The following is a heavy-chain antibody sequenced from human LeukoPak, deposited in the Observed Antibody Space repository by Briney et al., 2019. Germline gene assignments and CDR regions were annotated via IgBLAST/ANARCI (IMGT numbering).Heavy chain of an antibody. J-gene: IGHJ5*02. CDR3: ARDMGPYGGSPGAS. CDR1: GFTFSGYW. D-gene: IGHD4-23*01. V-gene: IGHV3-74*01. CDR2: VATGGTGP. Sequence: PGGSLRLSCAASGFTFSGYWMHWVRQASGKGLVWVSRVATGGTGPSYADSVKGRFTISRDNAKNTLYLQMNSLSAEDTAVYFCARDMGPYGGSPGASWGQGTLVTVSS.